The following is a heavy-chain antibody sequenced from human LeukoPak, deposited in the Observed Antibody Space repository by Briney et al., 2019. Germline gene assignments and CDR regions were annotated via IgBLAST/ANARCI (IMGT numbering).Heavy chain of an antibody. CDR2: ISSSGSTI. J-gene: IGHJ4*02. CDR1: GFTFSSYE. Sequence: PGGSLRLSCAASGFTFSSYEMNWVRQAPGKGLEWVSYISSSGSTIYDADSVKGRFTISRDNAKNSLYLQMNTLRAEDTAVYYCARGGAQWLPPVPDFDYWGQGTLVTVSS. V-gene: IGHV3-48*03. D-gene: IGHD6-19*01. CDR3: ARGGAQWLPPVPDFDY.